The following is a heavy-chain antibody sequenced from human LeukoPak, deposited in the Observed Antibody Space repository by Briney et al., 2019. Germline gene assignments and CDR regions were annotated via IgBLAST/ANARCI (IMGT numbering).Heavy chain of an antibody. CDR1: GYTFTSYG. CDR3: ARDSGSLYSSGWYRGNWFDP. D-gene: IGHD6-19*01. Sequence: ASVKVSCKAPGYTFTSYGISWVRQAPGQGLEWMGWINPNSGGTKYAQKFQGWVTMTRDTSISTAYMELSRLRSDDTAVYYCARDSGSLYSSGWYRGNWFDPWGQGTLVTVSS. CDR2: INPNSGGT. J-gene: IGHJ5*02. V-gene: IGHV1-2*04.